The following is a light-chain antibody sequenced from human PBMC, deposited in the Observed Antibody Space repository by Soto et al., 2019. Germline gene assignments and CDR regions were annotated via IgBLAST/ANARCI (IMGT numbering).Light chain of an antibody. J-gene: IGKJ1*01. Sequence: DIVMTQSQLSLPVTPGEPASISCRSSQSLLHSNGFNYLDWYLQKPGQSPQLLIYLGSSRASGVPDRFSGSGSGTDFTLKISRVEAEDVGVYYCMQALQTPRTCDQGTKVEIK. CDR1: QSLLHSNGFNY. V-gene: IGKV2-28*01. CDR3: MQALQTPRT. CDR2: LGS.